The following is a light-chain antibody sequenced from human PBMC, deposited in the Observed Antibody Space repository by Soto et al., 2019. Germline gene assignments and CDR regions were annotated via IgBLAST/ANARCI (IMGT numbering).Light chain of an antibody. CDR3: QQYDNWPRT. Sequence: EIVMTQSPPTVSLSPGARSTLFCRASQSMRSNVAWYQQKPGQAPRLLSYGASTRAAGIPARFSGSGSGTEFTLTSTSLQSEDFAVYYCQQYDNWPRTFGQGTKVDIK. J-gene: IGKJ1*01. CDR2: GAS. CDR1: QSMRSN. V-gene: IGKV3-15*01.